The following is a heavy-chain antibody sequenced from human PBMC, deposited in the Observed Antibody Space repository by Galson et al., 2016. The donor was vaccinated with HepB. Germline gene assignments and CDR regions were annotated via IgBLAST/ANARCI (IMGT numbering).Heavy chain of an antibody. CDR1: GYTFTSYG. CDR2: ISAYNGNT. D-gene: IGHD6-6*01. Sequence: QSGAEVKKPGASVKVSCKASGYTFTSYGISWVRQAPVQGLEWMGWISAYNGNTNYAQKLQGRVTMTTDTSTSTAYMELRSLRSDDTAVSYCARSIIEQGSSSYYYYYYMDVWGKGTTVTVSS. J-gene: IGHJ6*03. CDR3: ARSIIEQGSSSYYYYYYMDV. V-gene: IGHV1-18*04.